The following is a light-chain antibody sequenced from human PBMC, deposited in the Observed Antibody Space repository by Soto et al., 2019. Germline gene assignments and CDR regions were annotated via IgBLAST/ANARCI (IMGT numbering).Light chain of an antibody. J-gene: IGLJ1*01. CDR1: SREIGTYNL. CDR2: EVN. V-gene: IGLV2-23*02. CDR3: CSYAGSSTLYV. Sequence: QSVLTQPASVSGSPGQSITISCTGTSREIGTYNLVSWYQQHPGKAPKLMIYEVNKRPSGVSDRFSGSKSGNTASLTISGLQAEDEADYYCCSYAGSSTLYVFGTGTKVTVL.